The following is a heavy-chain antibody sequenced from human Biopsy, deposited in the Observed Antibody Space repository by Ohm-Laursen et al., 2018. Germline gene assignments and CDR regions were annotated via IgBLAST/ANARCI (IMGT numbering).Heavy chain of an antibody. Sequence: GTLSLTCIVSGGYISHYYWTWIRHPAGQGLEWIGRIYIIGETNHNPSLKSRVTMSVDPSKKQFSLKLKSVTAADTAIYYCARAPPLIRGVVESWFDPWGQGILVTVSS. CDR2: IYIIGET. CDR1: GGYISHYY. D-gene: IGHD3-10*01. CDR3: ARAPPLIRGVVESWFDP. J-gene: IGHJ5*02. V-gene: IGHV4-4*07.